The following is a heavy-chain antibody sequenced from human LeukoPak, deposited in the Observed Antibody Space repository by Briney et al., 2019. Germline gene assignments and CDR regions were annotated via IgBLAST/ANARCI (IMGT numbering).Heavy chain of an antibody. CDR3: ARDENYGDYGY. V-gene: IGHV3-30*02. Sequence: GGSLRLSCAASGFTFGSYGMHWARQAPGKGLEWVTFIRSDGSNKYYADSVKGRFTISRDNAKNSLYLQMNSLRAEDTAVYYCARDENYGDYGYWGQGTLVTVSS. CDR1: GFTFGSYG. CDR2: IRSDGSNK. J-gene: IGHJ4*02. D-gene: IGHD4-17*01.